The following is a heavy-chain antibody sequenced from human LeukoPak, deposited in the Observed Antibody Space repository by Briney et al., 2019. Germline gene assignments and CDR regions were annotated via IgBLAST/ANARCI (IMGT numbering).Heavy chain of an antibody. CDR3: ARDYTLYISGWFLDY. D-gene: IGHD6-19*01. V-gene: IGHV4-39*07. Sequence: SETLSLSCTVSGDSSSNTIFYWGWIRKPPGKGLEWIGSIHYSGTTHYNPSLESRVTISVDTSKNQFSLKLTSVTAADTAVYYCARDYTLYISGWFLDYWAQGTLVTVSS. CDR1: GDSSSNTIFY. J-gene: IGHJ4*02. CDR2: IHYSGTT.